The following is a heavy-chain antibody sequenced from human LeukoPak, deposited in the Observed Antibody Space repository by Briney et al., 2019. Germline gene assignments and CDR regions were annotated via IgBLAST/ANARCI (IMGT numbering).Heavy chain of an antibody. CDR3: ARWTGADFSGYYDY. Sequence: GGSLRLSCAASGFTFSSHGMHWVRQAPGKGLECATFISYNGNNRYYADSVKGRFTISRDNSKNTLSLQMDSLRDEDSGVYYCARWTGADFSGYYDYWGQGTLVTASS. V-gene: IGHV3-33*01. J-gene: IGHJ4*02. CDR2: ISYNGNNR. CDR1: GFTFSSHG. D-gene: IGHD3-22*01.